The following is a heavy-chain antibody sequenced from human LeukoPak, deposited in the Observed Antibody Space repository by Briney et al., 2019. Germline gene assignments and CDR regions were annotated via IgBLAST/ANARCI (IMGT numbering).Heavy chain of an antibody. V-gene: IGHV4-31*03. Sequence: PSETLSLTCTVSGGSISSGGYYWSWIRQHPGKGLEWIGYIYYSGSTYYNPSLKSRVTISVDRSKNQFSLKLSSVTAADTAVYYCARAADDSSGYYHDYWGQGTLVTVSS. D-gene: IGHD3-22*01. CDR1: GGSISSGGYY. J-gene: IGHJ4*02. CDR3: ARAADDSSGYYHDY. CDR2: IYYSGST.